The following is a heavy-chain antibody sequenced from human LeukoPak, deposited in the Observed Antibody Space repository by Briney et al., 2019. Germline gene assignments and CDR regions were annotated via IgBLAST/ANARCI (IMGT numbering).Heavy chain of an antibody. CDR1: GITFSSYW. CDR3: TREKHDAFDI. CDR2: INGDGSST. Sequence: GGSLRLSCAPSGITFSSYWVHWVRQAPGKGLVWVSRINGDGSSTTYADSVQGRFTISRDNAKNTLHLQMNSLRAEDTAVYYCTREKHDAFDIWGEGTMVTVSS. V-gene: IGHV3-74*01. J-gene: IGHJ3*02.